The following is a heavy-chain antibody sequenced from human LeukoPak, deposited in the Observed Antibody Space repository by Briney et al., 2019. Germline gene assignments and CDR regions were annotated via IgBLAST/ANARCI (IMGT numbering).Heavy chain of an antibody. CDR2: INQEGSKE. CDR3: VRDGGVSGYDLLDY. D-gene: IGHD5-12*01. V-gene: IGHV3-7*01. J-gene: IGHJ4*02. Sequence: GGSLRLSCAASGFTFSNYWMTWVRQAPGKGLEWVAHINQEGSKEYYIDSVKALFTISRDNAKNSLSLQMNSRRAEDTAVYYCVRDGGVSGYDLLDYWGQGTLVTVSS. CDR1: GFTFSNYW.